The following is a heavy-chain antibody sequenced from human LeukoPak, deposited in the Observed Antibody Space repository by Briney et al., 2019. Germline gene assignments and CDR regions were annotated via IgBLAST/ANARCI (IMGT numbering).Heavy chain of an antibody. CDR2: IRYDGSTK. Sequence: TGGSLRLSCAASGFTFSSYGMHWVRQAPGKGLEWVAFIRYDGSTKYYADSVKGRFTISRDNSKNTLYLQMSSLRAEDTAVYYCAKGYGSEHSYYYYYMDVWGKGTTVTISS. CDR1: GFTFSSYG. V-gene: IGHV3-30*02. D-gene: IGHD3-10*01. J-gene: IGHJ6*03. CDR3: AKGYGSEHSYYYYYMDV.